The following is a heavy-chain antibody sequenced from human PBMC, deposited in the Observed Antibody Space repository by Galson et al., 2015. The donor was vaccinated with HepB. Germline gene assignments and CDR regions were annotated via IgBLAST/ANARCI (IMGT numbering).Heavy chain of an antibody. V-gene: IGHV3-30*18. D-gene: IGHD2-15*01. J-gene: IGHJ6*02. Sequence: SLRLSCAASGFTFSSYGMHWVRQAPGKGLEWVAVISYDGSNKYYADSVKGRFTISRDNSKNTLYLQMNSLRAEDTAVYYCAKDQDCSGGSCYDDYYYYYGMDVWGQGTTVTVSS. CDR1: GFTFSSYG. CDR3: AKDQDCSGGSCYDDYYYYYGMDV. CDR2: ISYDGSNK.